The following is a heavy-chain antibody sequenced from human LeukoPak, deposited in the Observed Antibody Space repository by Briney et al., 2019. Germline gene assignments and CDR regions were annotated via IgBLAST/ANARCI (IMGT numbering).Heavy chain of an antibody. CDR1: GYTLTELS. CDR3: ATEIEYSYGFTPL. V-gene: IGHV1-24*01. D-gene: IGHD5-18*01. CDR2: FDPEDGET. Sequence: ASVKVSRKVSGYTLTELSMHWVRQAPGKGLEWMGGFDPEDGETIYAQKFQGRVTMTEDTSTDTGYMELSSLRSEDTAVYYCATEIEYSYGFTPLWGQGTLVTVSS. J-gene: IGHJ4*02.